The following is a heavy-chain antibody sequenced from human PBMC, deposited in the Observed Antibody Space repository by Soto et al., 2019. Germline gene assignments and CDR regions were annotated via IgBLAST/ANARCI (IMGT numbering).Heavy chain of an antibody. CDR3: AKAISDYYAPSDY. J-gene: IGHJ4*02. V-gene: IGHV3-23*01. CDR1: GFTFSSFA. D-gene: IGHD3-22*01. CDR2: ISESGGST. Sequence: EVQPLESGVGLVQPGGSLRVSCSASGFTFSSFAMSWVRQAPGKGLEWVSVISESGGSTYSADSVRGRFTISRDNSKSTVYLQMNRLRCDDTAIYYCAKAISDYYAPSDYWGQGTQVTVSS.